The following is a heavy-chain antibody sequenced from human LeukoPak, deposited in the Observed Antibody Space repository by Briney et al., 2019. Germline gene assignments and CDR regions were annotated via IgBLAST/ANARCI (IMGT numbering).Heavy chain of an antibody. J-gene: IGHJ4*02. Sequence: GGSLRLSCAASGFTVNTNHMHWVRQAPGKGLEWVSSISVGGGDTFTADSVKGRFTITRENSKNTLYLQMMGLRVEDTAIYYCAKLNLGEMAYFDSWGQGILVTVSS. D-gene: IGHD2-21*01. V-gene: IGHV3-23*01. CDR2: ISVGGGDT. CDR3: AKLNLGEMAYFDS. CDR1: GFTVNTNH.